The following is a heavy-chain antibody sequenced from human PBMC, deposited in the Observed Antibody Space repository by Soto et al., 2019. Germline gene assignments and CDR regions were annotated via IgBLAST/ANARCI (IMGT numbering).Heavy chain of an antibody. CDR1: GFTFSSFG. J-gene: IGHJ6*02. V-gene: IGHV3-30*18. Sequence: QVQLVESGGGVVQPGRSLRLSCAASGFTFSSFGMHWVRQAPGKGLEWVAVISFDGSNKYYAESVKGRFTISRDNSKNTLSLQRNSLKAEDTAVYYCAKDTSKYSNNLPAYYGLDVWGQGTTVTVSS. CDR2: ISFDGSNK. CDR3: AKDTSKYSNNLPAYYGLDV. D-gene: IGHD1-26*01.